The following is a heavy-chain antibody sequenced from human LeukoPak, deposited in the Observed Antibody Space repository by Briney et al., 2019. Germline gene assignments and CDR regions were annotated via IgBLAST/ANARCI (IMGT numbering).Heavy chain of an antibody. Sequence: GGSLRLSCAASGLTFSEHWMTWVRQAPGKGLEWVATIKQDGSEKYYLDSVKGRFTISRDNAKNSLYLQMNSLRAEDTAVYYCAKDGGGSSLGGGYWGQGTLVTVSS. D-gene: IGHD6-6*01. CDR2: IKQDGSEK. CDR1: GLTFSEHW. V-gene: IGHV3-7*01. J-gene: IGHJ4*02. CDR3: AKDGGGSSLGGGY.